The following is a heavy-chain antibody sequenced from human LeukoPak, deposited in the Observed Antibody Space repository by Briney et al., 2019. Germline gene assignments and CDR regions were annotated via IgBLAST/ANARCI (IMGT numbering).Heavy chain of an antibody. CDR2: IYYSGNT. V-gene: IGHV4-39*07. CDR3: ARGVKQWPAGGWFDP. Sequence: SETLSLTCTVSGVSISSSNSYWGWIRQPPGKGLEWIGSIYYSGNTYYNPSLKSRVTISVDTSKNQFSLKLSSVTAADTAVYYCARGVKQWPAGGWFDPWGQGTLVTVSS. D-gene: IGHD6-19*01. CDR1: GVSISSSNSY. J-gene: IGHJ5*02.